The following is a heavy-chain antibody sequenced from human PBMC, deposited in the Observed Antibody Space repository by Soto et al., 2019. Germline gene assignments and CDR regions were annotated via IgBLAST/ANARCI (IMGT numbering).Heavy chain of an antibody. CDR1: GGSIRSYY. J-gene: IGHJ4*02. Sequence: SETLSLTCSVSGGSIRSYYWSWIRQPPGKGLEWIGYMNDSGSTNYNPSLKSRVTISVDTSKNQFSLKLSSVTAADTAVYYCARGPMITIFGVVRVADFDYWGQGTLVTVSS. D-gene: IGHD3-3*01. CDR3: ARGPMITIFGVVRVADFDY. CDR2: MNDSGST. V-gene: IGHV4-59*12.